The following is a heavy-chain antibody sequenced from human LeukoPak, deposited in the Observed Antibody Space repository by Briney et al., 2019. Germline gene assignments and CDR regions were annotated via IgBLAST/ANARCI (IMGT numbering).Heavy chain of an antibody. Sequence: ASVKVSCKASGYTFTIYYMHWVRQAPGQGLERMGLINPNSGGTKYAQDFEGRVTMTRDTSITTAYMELSSLRSDDTAIYYCARECSGTYCGEDWGQGTLVTVSS. CDR2: INPNSGGT. D-gene: IGHD1-26*01. J-gene: IGHJ4*02. CDR1: GYTFTIYY. V-gene: IGHV1-2*02. CDR3: ARECSGTYCGED.